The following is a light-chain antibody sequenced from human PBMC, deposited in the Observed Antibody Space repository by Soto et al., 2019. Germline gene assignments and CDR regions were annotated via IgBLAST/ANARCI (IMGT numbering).Light chain of an antibody. J-gene: IGLJ3*02. Sequence: QSALTQPPSVSGAPGQRVTISCTGNSSNIGAGYDVHWYQQFPGTAPTVLIYSNVHRPSGVPDRFSASRSGASASLAITGLQAEDEADYYCQSYDNSLSGSGVFGGGTKVTVL. CDR1: SSNIGAGYD. CDR2: SNV. V-gene: IGLV1-40*01. CDR3: QSYDNSLSGSGV.